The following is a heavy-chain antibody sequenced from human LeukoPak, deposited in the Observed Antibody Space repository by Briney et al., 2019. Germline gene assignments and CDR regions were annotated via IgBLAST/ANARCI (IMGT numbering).Heavy chain of an antibody. J-gene: IGHJ4*02. Sequence: PSQTLSLTCTVPGGSISSGGYYWSWIRQHPGKGLEWIGYIYYSGSTYYNPSLKSRVTISVDTSKNQFSLKLSSVTAADTAVYYCARDNYDSGSYYFDYWGQGTLVTVSS. CDR2: IYYSGST. V-gene: IGHV4-31*03. CDR3: ARDNYDSGSYYFDY. D-gene: IGHD3-10*01. CDR1: GGSISSGGYY.